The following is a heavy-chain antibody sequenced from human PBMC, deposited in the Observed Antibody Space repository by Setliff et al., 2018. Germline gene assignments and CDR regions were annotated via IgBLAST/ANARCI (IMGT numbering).Heavy chain of an antibody. CDR3: ARGVRTGHLDS. V-gene: IGHV4-4*02. Sequence: PSETLSLTCAVSGDSISNDYWWSWVRQPPERELEWIGEINQSGTTNYNPPLKGRATISVDNSKNQFSLNLNSVTAADTAVYFCARGVRTGHLDSWGQGTLVTVSS. J-gene: IGHJ4*02. CDR2: INQSGTT. CDR1: GDSISNDYW. D-gene: IGHD1-1*01.